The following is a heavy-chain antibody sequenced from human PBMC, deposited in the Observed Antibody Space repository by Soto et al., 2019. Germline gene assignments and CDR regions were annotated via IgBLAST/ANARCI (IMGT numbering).Heavy chain of an antibody. CDR1: GFTFSSYA. V-gene: IGHV3-30-3*01. CDR2: ISYDGSNK. CDR3: ERDVRVLLGGYRDGQFDY. J-gene: IGHJ4*02. Sequence: QVQLVQSGGGVVQPGRSLRLSCAASGFTFSSYAMHWVRQAPGKGLEWVAVISYDGSNKYYSGSVKGRFTISRDNSENTLYLQINRLSAEDTAVYYCERDVRVLLGGYRDGQFDYWGQGTPVTVSS. D-gene: IGHD5-18*01.